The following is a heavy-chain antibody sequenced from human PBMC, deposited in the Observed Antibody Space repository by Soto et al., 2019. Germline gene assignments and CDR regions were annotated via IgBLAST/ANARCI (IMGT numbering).Heavy chain of an antibody. J-gene: IGHJ6*02. CDR2: IMPVFRTP. CDR1: GGTFRTAA. CDR3: ARDNDRPQLGGNYYYILDV. Sequence: QVQLEQSGAEVKKPGSSVKVSCKASGGTFRTAAISWVRQAPGQGLEWMGGIMPVFRTPDYAQKFQGRVTITADESTHTAYMALSGLRSDDTAVYYCARDNDRPQLGGNYYYILDVWGQGTTITVSS. V-gene: IGHV1-69*12. D-gene: IGHD2-8*01.